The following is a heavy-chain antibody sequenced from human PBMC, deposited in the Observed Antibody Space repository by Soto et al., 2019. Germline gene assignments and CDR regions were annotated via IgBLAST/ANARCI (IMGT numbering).Heavy chain of an antibody. CDR3: AKVAKDIVLMVYAPGTTFDF. Sequence: GGSLRLSCAASGFTFSSYAMSWVRQAPGKGLEWVSAISGSGGSTYYADSVKGRFTISRDNSKNTLYLQMNSLRAEDTAVYYWAKVAKDIVLMVYAPGTTFDFWGQGTLVTVSS. J-gene: IGHJ4*02. V-gene: IGHV3-23*01. D-gene: IGHD2-8*01. CDR2: ISGSGGST. CDR1: GFTFSSYA.